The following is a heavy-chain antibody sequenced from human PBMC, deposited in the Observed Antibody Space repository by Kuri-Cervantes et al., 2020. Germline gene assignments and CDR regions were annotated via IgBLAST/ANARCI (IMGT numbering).Heavy chain of an antibody. Sequence: GESLKISCAASGFTFSSYGMHWVRQAPGRGLEWVAVIWYDGSKKYFGDSVKGRFTISRDNSRNTLYLQMNSLRPEDTAVYYCAKDRGDYVFGQIFQHWGLGTLVTVSS. D-gene: IGHD4-17*01. V-gene: IGHV3-30*02. CDR1: GFTFSSYG. CDR2: IWYDGSKK. J-gene: IGHJ1*01. CDR3: AKDRGDYVFGQIFQH.